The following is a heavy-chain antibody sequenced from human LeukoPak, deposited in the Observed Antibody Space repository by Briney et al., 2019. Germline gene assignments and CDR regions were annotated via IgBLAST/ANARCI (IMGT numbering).Heavy chain of an antibody. V-gene: IGHV3-23*01. CDR3: SMEQWEIKY. Sequence: GGSLRLSCAASGFTFYNSGMGWVRQAPGKGLEGVSAISGSGGATYYADSVKGRFTVSRDDSKNTLYLQMNSLRADDIAVYYCSMEQWEIKYWGQQSLVTVSS. J-gene: IGHJ4*02. D-gene: IGHD1-26*01. CDR2: ISGSGGAT. CDR1: GFTFYNSG.